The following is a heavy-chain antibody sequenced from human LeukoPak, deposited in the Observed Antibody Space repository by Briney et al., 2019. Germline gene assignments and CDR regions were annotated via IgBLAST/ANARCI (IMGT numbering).Heavy chain of an antibody. CDR3: ARRGSYYYYYMDV. CDR2: NYHSGST. CDR1: GHSISRGYF. D-gene: IGHD1-26*01. Sequence: SDTESLMCTLSGHSISRGYFWGSIRQPPGKGLEWIGSNYHSGSTYYNPSHKSRVTISLDTSKNQFSLKLSSVTAADTAVYYCARRGSYYYYYMDVWGKGTTVTVSS. V-gene: IGHV4-38-2*02. J-gene: IGHJ6*03.